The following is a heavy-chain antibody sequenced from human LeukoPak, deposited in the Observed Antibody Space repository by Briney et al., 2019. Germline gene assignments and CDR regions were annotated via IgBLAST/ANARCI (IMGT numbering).Heavy chain of an antibody. J-gene: IGHJ4*02. CDR3: ARSAIVATIDN. D-gene: IGHD5-12*01. CDR2: ILSSGGST. V-gene: IGHV3-23*01. Sequence: GGSLRLSCAASGFTFSSYAMSWVRQAPGKGLEWVSGILSSGGSTYYADSVKGRFTISRDNAKNTLYLQMSSLRAEDTAVYYCARSAIVATIDNWGQGTLVTVSS. CDR1: GFTFSSYA.